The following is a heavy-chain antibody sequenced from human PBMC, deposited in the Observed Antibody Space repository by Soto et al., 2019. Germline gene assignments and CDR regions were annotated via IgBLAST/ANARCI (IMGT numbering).Heavy chain of an antibody. CDR1: GFTFSSYG. J-gene: IGHJ4*02. V-gene: IGHV3-30*03. Sequence: QVQLVESGGGVVQPGRSLRLSCAASGFTFSSYGMHWVRQAPGKGLEWVAVISYDGSNKYYADSVKGRFTISRDKSKNTLYLQMNSLRAEDTAVYYCATHPITIFGVVTHDASIWGQGTLVTVSS. D-gene: IGHD3-3*01. CDR2: ISYDGSNK. CDR3: ATHPITIFGVVTHDASI.